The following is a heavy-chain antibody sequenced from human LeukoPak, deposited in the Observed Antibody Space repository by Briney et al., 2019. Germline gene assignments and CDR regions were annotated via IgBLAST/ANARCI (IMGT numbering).Heavy chain of an antibody. Sequence: ASETLSLTCAVYGGSFSGYYWSWIRQPPGKWLEWIGEINHSGSTNYNPSLKSRVTISVDTSKNQFSLKLSSVTAADTAVYYCARGRVTIAAAGTWSGGYFDYWGQGTLVTVSS. J-gene: IGHJ4*02. CDR3: ARGRVTIAAAGTWSGGYFDY. CDR1: GGSFSGYY. V-gene: IGHV4-34*01. CDR2: INHSGST. D-gene: IGHD6-13*01.